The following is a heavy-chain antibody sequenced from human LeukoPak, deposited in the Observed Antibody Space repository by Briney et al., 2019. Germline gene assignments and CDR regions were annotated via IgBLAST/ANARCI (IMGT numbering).Heavy chain of an antibody. V-gene: IGHV3-53*01. CDR2: IYRGGST. D-gene: IGHD6-13*01. J-gene: IGHJ4*02. CDR3: ARDRGAAAGN. CDR1: GFTLSNNY. Sequence: GESLRLSCAASGFTLSNNYMSWVRQAPGKGLEWVSVIYRGGSTYYADSVKGRFTMSRDNSKNTVYLQMDSLRAEDTAVYYCARDRGAAAGNWGQGTLVTVSS.